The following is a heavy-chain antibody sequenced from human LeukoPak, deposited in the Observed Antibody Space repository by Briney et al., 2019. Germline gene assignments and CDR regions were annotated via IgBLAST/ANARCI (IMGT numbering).Heavy chain of an antibody. D-gene: IGHD6-6*01. Sequence: GESLKISCKGSGYNFTIYWIGWVRQMPGKGLEWMGIIYPGDSDTRYSPSFQGQVTISADKSISTAYLQWSSLKASDTAMYYCASHTYSSSSFDAFDIWGQGTMVTVSS. CDR3: ASHTYSSSSFDAFDI. V-gene: IGHV5-51*01. CDR1: GYNFTIYW. CDR2: IYPGDSDT. J-gene: IGHJ3*02.